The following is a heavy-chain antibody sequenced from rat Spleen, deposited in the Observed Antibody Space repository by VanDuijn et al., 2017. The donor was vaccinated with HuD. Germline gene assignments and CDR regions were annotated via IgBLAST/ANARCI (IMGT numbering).Heavy chain of an antibody. CDR1: GLSLTSNS. J-gene: IGHJ2*01. Sequence: QVQLKESGPGLVQPSQTLSLTCTVSGLSLTSNSVSWIRQPPGKGLEWIAAISSGGSTYYNSALKSRLSISRDTSKSQVFSKMTILQTEDTAWYCCAKLILGSWGQGVMVTVSA. CDR2: ISSGGST. V-gene: IGHV2S12*01. D-gene: IGHD1-5*01. CDR3: AKLILGS.